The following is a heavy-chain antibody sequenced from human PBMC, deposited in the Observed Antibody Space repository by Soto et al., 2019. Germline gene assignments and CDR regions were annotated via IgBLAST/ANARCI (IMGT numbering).Heavy chain of an antibody. D-gene: IGHD5-12*01. J-gene: IGHJ4*02. V-gene: IGHV3-30-3*01. CDR1: GFSLSDFA. CDR3: ALPGSDYDPYFDY. Sequence: QVQLVQSGGGVVQPGRSLRLSCAASGFSLSDFAMHWVRQAPGKGLEWVAVISYDGTKKYFADSVKGRFTISRDNSNNTLLLKMDNLRPDDASVYSCALPGSDYDPYFDYWRQGTMVTVSS. CDR2: ISYDGTKK.